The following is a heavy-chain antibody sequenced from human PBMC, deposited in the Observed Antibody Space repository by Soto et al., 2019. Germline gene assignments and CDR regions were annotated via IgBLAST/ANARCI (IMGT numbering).Heavy chain of an antibody. CDR3: AVVAARDLIDY. Sequence: GGSLRLSCAASGFTFSSYSMNWVRQAPGKGLEWVSYISSSSSTIYYADSVKGRFTISRDNAKNSLYLQMNSLRAEDTAVYYCAVVAARDLIDYWGQGTLVTVSS. V-gene: IGHV3-48*01. CDR1: GFTFSSYS. D-gene: IGHD2-15*01. CDR2: ISSSSSTI. J-gene: IGHJ4*02.